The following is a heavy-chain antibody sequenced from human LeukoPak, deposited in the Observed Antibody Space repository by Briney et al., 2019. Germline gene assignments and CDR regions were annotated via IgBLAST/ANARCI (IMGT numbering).Heavy chain of an antibody. J-gene: IGHJ3*02. CDR1: GGSISSYY. D-gene: IGHD3-3*01. CDR2: IYYSGST. V-gene: IGHV4-59*08. Sequence: NPSETLSLTCTVSGGSISSYYWSWIRQPPGKGLEWIGYIYYSGSTNYNPSLKSRVTISVDTSKNQFSLKLSSVTAADTAVYYCARHLSPLFWSGDDAFDIWGQGTMVTVSS. CDR3: ARHLSPLFWSGDDAFDI.